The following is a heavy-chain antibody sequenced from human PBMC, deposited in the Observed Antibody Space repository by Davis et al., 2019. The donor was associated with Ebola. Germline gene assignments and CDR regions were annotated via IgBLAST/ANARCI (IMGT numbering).Heavy chain of an antibody. CDR2: IYYSGST. CDR1: GDSISSYY. D-gene: IGHD3-3*01. J-gene: IGHJ5*02. CDR3: ARQDYDFWSGYYSPNWFDP. V-gene: IGHV4-59*08. Sequence: SETLSLTCTVSGDSISSYYWSWIRQPPGKGLEWIGYIYYSGSTNYNPSLKSRVTISVDTSKNQFSLKLSSVTAADTAVYYCARQDYDFWSGYYSPNWFDPWGQGTLVTVSS.